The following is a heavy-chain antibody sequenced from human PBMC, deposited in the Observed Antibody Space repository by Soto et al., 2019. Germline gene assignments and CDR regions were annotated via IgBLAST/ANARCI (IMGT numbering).Heavy chain of an antibody. V-gene: IGHV1-69*02. J-gene: IGHJ4*02. CDR3: ARGHDSSGWYVFDD. D-gene: IGHD6-19*01. Sequence: SVTSYCTSSGGTYRRYNLSPVRQAPGQGLEWMGRIIPILGIANYAQKIQGRVTITADESTSTAYMELSSLRSEDTAVYYCARGHDSSGWYVFDDWGQGTLVTVSS. CDR2: IIPILGIA. CDR1: GGTYRRYN.